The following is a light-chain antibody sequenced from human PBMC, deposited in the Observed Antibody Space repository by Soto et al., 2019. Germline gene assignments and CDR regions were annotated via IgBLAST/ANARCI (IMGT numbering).Light chain of an antibody. CDR1: QTISSGF. Sequence: EIVLTQSPGILYLSPGDRATLSCRASQTISSGFLAWYQQKVGQAPRLLIYDTSSRATGIPDRFSGSGSGTDFTLTITRLEPEDFAVFYCQQYGTSEIIFGQGTRLEIK. V-gene: IGKV3-20*01. CDR2: DTS. CDR3: QQYGTSEII. J-gene: IGKJ5*01.